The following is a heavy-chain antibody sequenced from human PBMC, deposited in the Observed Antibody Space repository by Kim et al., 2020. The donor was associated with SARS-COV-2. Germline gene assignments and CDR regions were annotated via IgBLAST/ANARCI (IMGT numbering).Heavy chain of an antibody. D-gene: IGHD3-16*01. CDR2: IYPSSFYPEGST. V-gene: IGHV4-4*08. Sequence: SETLSLTCTVSGASLRHYYWTWIRQPPGKGLEWIGYIYPSSFYPEGSTNYSPSLKRRVTISLDRSNNQVSLNLQFVTAADTAVYFCARVNSWGVSGLDS. J-gene: IGHJ5*01. CDR1: GASLRHYY. CDR3: ARVNSWGVSGLDS.